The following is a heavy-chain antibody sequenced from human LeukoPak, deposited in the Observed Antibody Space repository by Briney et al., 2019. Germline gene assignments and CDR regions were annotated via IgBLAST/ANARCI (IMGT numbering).Heavy chain of an antibody. D-gene: IGHD4-17*01. CDR3: ATYDYGDYTY. V-gene: IGHV4-38-2*01. J-gene: IGHJ4*02. CDR2: IYYSGST. CDR1: GYSISSGYY. Sequence: TSETLSLTCAVSGYSISSGYYWGWIRQPPGKGLEWIGSIYYSGSTYYNPSLKSRVTISVDTSKNQFSLKLSSVTAADTAVYYCATYDYGDYTYWGQGTLVTVSS.